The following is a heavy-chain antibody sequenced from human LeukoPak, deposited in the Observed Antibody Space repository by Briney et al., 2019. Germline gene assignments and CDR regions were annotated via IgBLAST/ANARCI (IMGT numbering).Heavy chain of an antibody. D-gene: IGHD6-19*01. CDR1: GYSFTNYW. V-gene: IGHV5-10-1*01. CDR3: ARSLSSGWPGFGY. Sequence: PGESLKISCKGSGYSFTNYWINWVRQMPGKGLEWMGKIDPSDSYTNYSPSFQGHVTISADKSISTAYLQWNSLKASDTAMYYCARSLSSGWPGFGYWGQGALVTVSS. J-gene: IGHJ4*02. CDR2: IDPSDSYT.